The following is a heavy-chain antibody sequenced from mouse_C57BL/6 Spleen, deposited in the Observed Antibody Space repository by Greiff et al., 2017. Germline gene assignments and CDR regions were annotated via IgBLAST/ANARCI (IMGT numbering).Heavy chain of an antibody. J-gene: IGHJ1*03. CDR2: INPSNGGT. D-gene: IGHD1-1*01. CDR3: ARAVVEGYYWYFDV. V-gene: IGHV1-53*01. CDR1: GYTFTSYW. Sequence: QVQLQQPGTELVKPGASVKLSCKASGYTFTSYWMHWVKQRPGQGLEWIGNINPSNGGTNYNEKFKSKATLTVDRSSSTAYMQLSSLTSEDSAVYYCARAVVEGYYWYFDVWGTGTTVTVSS.